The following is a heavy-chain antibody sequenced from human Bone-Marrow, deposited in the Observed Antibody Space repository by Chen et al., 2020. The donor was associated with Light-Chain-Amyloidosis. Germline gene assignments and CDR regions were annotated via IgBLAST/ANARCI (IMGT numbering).Heavy chain of an antibody. J-gene: IGHJ3*01. Sequence: VXPXXXLRLSCAASGFTFDDYAMHWVRQAPGKGLAWVAGISWNSGSIGYADSLKGRITISRDNAESSLXLXVHSLXXXXXXXXXXXXDLGSGDYHRSGYYHFDFLDVWGRGTMVTVSS. D-gene: IGHD3-22*01. V-gene: IGHV3-9*01. CDR3: XXDLGSGDYHRSGYYHFDFLDV. CDR2: ISWNSGSI. CDR1: GFTFDDYA.